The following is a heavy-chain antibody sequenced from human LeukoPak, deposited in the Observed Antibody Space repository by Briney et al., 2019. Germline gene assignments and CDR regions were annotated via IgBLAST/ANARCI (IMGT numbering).Heavy chain of an antibody. CDR2: ISAYNGNT. D-gene: IGHD2-21*02. V-gene: IGHV1-18*01. J-gene: IGHJ4*02. Sequence: ASVKVSCKASGYTFTSYGISWVRQAPGQGLEWMGWISAYNGNTNYAQKLQGRVTMTTDTSTSTAYMELRSLRSDDTAVYYCARVPDRLAYCGGDCYYYFDYWGQGTLVTVSS. CDR3: ARVPDRLAYCGGDCYYYFDY. CDR1: GYTFTSYG.